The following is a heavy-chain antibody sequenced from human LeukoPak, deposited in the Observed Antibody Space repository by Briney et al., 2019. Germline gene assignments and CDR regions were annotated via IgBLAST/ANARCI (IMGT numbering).Heavy chain of an antibody. CDR3: ARVYCGGDCYSPGYYYYGMDV. Sequence: ASVKVSCKASGGTFSSYAISWVRQAPGQGLEWMGRIIPILGIANYAQKFQGRVTITADKSTSTAYMELSSLRSEDTAVCYCARVYCGGDCYSPGYYYYGMDVWGQGTTVTVSS. CDR2: IIPILGIA. J-gene: IGHJ6*02. CDR1: GGTFSSYA. D-gene: IGHD2-21*02. V-gene: IGHV1-69*04.